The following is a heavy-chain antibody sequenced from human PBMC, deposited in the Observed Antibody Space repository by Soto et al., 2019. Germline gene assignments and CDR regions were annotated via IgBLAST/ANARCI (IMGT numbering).Heavy chain of an antibody. D-gene: IGHD3-9*01. CDR3: ARRHDILTGPDAFDT. CDR1: GDSVGSDXXX. CDR2: IYXXXXT. Sequence: QVQVQESGPGLVKPSQTLSLTCTVSGDSVGSDXXXWTXIRQHPGKGLEWIGDIYXXXXTSYHPSLKGRVTXSVDTXEXXXXXXXXXXXXADTAVYYCARRHDILTGPDAFDTWGQGTMVTVSS. J-gene: IGHJ3*02. V-gene: IGHV4-31*02.